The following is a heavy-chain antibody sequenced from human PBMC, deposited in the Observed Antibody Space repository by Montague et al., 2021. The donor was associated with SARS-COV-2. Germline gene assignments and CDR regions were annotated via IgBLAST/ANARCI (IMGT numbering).Heavy chain of an antibody. CDR3: ASPTYYYDSSGSDAFDI. D-gene: IGHD3-22*01. CDR1: GDSISTDNW. CDR2: IYYSGST. Sequence: SETLSLTCVVSGDSISTDNWWTWVRPPPGKGLEWIGSIYYSGSTYYNPSLKSRVTIFVDTSKNQFSLKLSSVTAADTAVYYCASPTYYYDSSGSDAFDIWGQGTMVTVSS. J-gene: IGHJ3*02. V-gene: IGHV4-38-2*01.